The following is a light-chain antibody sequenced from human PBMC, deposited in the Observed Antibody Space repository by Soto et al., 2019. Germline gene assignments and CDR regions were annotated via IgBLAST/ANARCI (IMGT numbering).Light chain of an antibody. CDR1: QSVRSN. CDR3: QQWRT. V-gene: IGKV3-15*01. Sequence: EIVMTQSPATLSVSPGERATLSCRASQSVRSNLAWYQQKPGQAPRLLIYAASTRATGIPARFSGSGSGTEFTLTISSLQSEDFAVYYCQQWRTFGPGTKVESK. J-gene: IGKJ1*01. CDR2: AAS.